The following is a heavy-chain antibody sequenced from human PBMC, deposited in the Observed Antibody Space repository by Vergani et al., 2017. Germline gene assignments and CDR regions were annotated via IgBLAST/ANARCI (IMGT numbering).Heavy chain of an antibody. V-gene: IGHV1-69*01. CDR1: GGTFSSYA. J-gene: IGHJ5*02. CDR3: ARAGQQLETINWFDP. D-gene: IGHD6-13*01. Sequence: QVQLVQSGAEVKKPGSSVKVSCKASGGTFSSYAISWVRQAPGQGLEWMGGLIPIFGTANYAQKFQSRVTITAKESTSTAYMELSRLKSEDTAVYYCARAGQQLETINWFDPWGEGTLVTASS. CDR2: LIPIFGTA.